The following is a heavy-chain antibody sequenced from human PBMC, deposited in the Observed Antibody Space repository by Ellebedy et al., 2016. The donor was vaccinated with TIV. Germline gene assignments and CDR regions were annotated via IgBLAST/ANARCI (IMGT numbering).Heavy chain of an antibody. J-gene: IGHJ6*02. Sequence: GESLKISCVASGFTFNSYAMRWVRQAPGKGLEWVSSLSASGGSTYYADSVKGRFTISRDNSKNTLYLQMNSLRAEYTAVYYCAKRVTMVREVITYYHYAMDVWGQGTTVTVSS. CDR1: GFTFNSYA. D-gene: IGHD3-10*01. CDR2: LSASGGST. V-gene: IGHV3-23*01. CDR3: AKRVTMVREVITYYHYAMDV.